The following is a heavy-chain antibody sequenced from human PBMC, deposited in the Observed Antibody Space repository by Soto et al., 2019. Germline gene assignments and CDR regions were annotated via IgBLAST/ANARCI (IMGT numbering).Heavy chain of an antibody. J-gene: IGHJ3*02. CDR2: IIPIFGTA. CDR3: ASPASFYYDSSGPRGGPAFDI. CDR1: GGTFSSYA. Sequence: QVQLVQSGAEVKKPGSSVKVSCKASGGTFSSYAISWVRQAPGQGLEWMGGIIPIFGTANYAQKFQGRVTITADESTSTAYMELSSLRSEDTAVYYCASPASFYYDSSGPRGGPAFDICGQGTMVTVSS. V-gene: IGHV1-69*12. D-gene: IGHD3-22*01.